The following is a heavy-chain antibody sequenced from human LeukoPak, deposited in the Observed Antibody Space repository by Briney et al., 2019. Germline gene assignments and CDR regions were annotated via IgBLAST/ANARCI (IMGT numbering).Heavy chain of an antibody. CDR2: INSSGANI. J-gene: IGHJ4*02. CDR1: GFTFSRYF. V-gene: IGHV3-21*06. CDR3: ARGAGLDHY. D-gene: IGHD3/OR15-3a*01. Sequence: GGSLRLSCVASGFTFSRYFMNWVRQAPGKGLEWVSSINSSGANIYYADSVKGRFVISRDNAKNSVYLQMNRLRGEDTAVYYCARGAGLDHYWGQGTQVTVSS.